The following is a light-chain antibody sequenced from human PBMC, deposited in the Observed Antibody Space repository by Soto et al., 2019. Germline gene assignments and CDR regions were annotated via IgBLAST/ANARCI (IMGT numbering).Light chain of an antibody. CDR2: EVT. Sequence: QSALTQPASVSGSPGQSITISCTGTSSDVGDFNYVSWYQQHPGKAPKLMIYEVTNRPSGVSNRFSGSRSGNTASLTISGLQAEDEADYYCSSYTSSSTLHWVFGGGTKVTVL. V-gene: IGLV2-14*01. J-gene: IGLJ3*02. CDR1: SSDVGDFNY. CDR3: SSYTSSSTLHWV.